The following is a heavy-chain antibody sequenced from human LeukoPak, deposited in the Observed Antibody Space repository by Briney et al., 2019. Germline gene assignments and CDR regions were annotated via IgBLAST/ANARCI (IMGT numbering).Heavy chain of an antibody. V-gene: IGHV4-34*01. D-gene: IGHD3-3*01. CDR1: GGSFSGYY. CDR2: INHSGST. Sequence: SETLSLTCAVYGGSFSGYYWSWIRQPPGKGLEWIGKINHSGSTNYLPSLNSRVTISVDTSKNQFSLKLSSVTAADTAVYYCARGWLGPRSGAFDIWGQGTMVTVSS. CDR3: ARGWLGPRSGAFDI. J-gene: IGHJ3*02.